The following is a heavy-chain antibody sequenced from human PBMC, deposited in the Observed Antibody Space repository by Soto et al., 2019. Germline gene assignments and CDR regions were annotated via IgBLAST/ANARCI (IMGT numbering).Heavy chain of an antibody. D-gene: IGHD6-13*01. J-gene: IGHJ6*02. CDR3: AGGRGIAVPGYYYGMDV. V-gene: IGHV4-34*01. CDR2: INHSGST. CDR1: GGSFSGYY. Sequence: QVQLQQWGAGLLKPSETLSLTCAVYGGSFSGYYWSWIRQPPGKGLEWIGEINHSGSTNYNPSLKSRVTISVDTSKNQFSLKRSSVTAADTAVYYCAGGRGIAVPGYYYGMDVWGQGTTVTVSS.